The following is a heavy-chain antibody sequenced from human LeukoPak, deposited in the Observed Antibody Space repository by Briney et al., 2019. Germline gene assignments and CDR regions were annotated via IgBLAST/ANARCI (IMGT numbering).Heavy chain of an antibody. D-gene: IGHD2/OR15-2a*01. J-gene: IGHJ3*02. CDR2: INPYSGGT. V-gene: IGHV1-2*02. CDR3: ARNNRPHVDAFDI. Sequence: ASVKVSCKSSVHTFTAYYIHWVRQAPGQGLEWMGWINPYSGGTNYAQKFQGRVTMTRDTSISTAYMELSRLTSDDTAVYYCARNNRPHVDAFDIWGQGTMVTVSS. CDR1: VHTFTAYY.